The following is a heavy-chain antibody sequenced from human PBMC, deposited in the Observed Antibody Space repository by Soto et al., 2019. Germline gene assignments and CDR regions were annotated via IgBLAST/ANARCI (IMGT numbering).Heavy chain of an antibody. J-gene: IGHJ4*02. V-gene: IGHV3-7*04. Sequence: GGSLRLSCVGSGFTFSSNWMTWVRQAPGKGLEWVANIRQEGSEINYVDYVKGRFTISRDNTKNSLYLQMNSLRAEDTVFYYCGREVVVSRGASYFGYWGPGTLVTVSS. CDR2: IRQEGSEI. CDR1: GFTFSSNW. CDR3: GREVVVSRGASYFGY. D-gene: IGHD2-2*01.